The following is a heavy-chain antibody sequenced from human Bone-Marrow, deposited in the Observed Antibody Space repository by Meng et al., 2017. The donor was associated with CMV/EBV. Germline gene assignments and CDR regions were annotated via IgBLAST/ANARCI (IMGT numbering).Heavy chain of an antibody. CDR3: AHWTYYYDSSGYYY. Sequence: SGPTLVKPTQTLTLTCTFSGFSLSTSGVGVGWIRQPPGKALEWLALIYWNDDKRCSPSLKSRLTITKDTSKNQVVLTMTNMDPVDTATYYCAHWTYYYDSSGYYYCGQGTLVTVSS. D-gene: IGHD3-22*01. CDR2: IYWNDDK. V-gene: IGHV2-5*01. CDR1: GFSLSTSGVG. J-gene: IGHJ4*02.